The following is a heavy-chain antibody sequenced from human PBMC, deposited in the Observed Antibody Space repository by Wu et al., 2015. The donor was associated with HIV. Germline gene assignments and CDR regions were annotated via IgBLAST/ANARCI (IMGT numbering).Heavy chain of an antibody. J-gene: IGHJ4*02. CDR2: VIPMFGAS. V-gene: IGHV1-69*13. D-gene: IGHD6-13*01. Sequence: QVQLVQSGAAVKKPGDSVKVSCKIFGYNLNLFGINWVRQAPGQGLEWVGRVIPMFGASDYARKFQGRITIKADDSTSTVSMELRSLTSQDTALYFCMRRQQLVDQWGQGTLITVSS. CDR1: GYNLNLFG. CDR3: MRRQQLVDQ.